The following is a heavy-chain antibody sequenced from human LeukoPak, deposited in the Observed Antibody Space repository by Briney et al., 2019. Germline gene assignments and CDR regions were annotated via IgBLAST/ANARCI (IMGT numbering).Heavy chain of an antibody. Sequence: PGGSLRLSCAASGFTFSSYAMIWVRQARGKGLEWVSGTSGSGGSTYYVDSVKGRFTISRDNSKNTLYLQMNFLRAEDTAVYYCAKDHDVMIRNRLDYWGQGTLVTVSS. CDR2: TSGSGGST. CDR3: AKDHDVMIRNRLDY. D-gene: IGHD3-16*01. V-gene: IGHV3-23*01. J-gene: IGHJ4*02. CDR1: GFTFSSYA.